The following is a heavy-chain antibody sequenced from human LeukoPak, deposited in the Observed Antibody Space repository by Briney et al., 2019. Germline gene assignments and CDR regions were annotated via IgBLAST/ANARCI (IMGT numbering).Heavy chain of an antibody. J-gene: IGHJ4*02. V-gene: IGHV1-18*01. CDR2: ISRDNGNT. CDR1: GYTLTSFG. CDR3: ARPTRLTMVID. D-gene: IGHD3-10*01. Sequence: ASVKVSCKASGYTLTSFGISWVRQAPGQGPEWMGWISRDNGNTNYAQNLKGRVTMTTETSTSTAYMELRSLRSDDTAVYYCARPTRLTMVIDWGQGTLVTVSS.